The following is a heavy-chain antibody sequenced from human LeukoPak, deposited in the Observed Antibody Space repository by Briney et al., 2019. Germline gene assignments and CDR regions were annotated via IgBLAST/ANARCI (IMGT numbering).Heavy chain of an antibody. CDR1: GGSFSSYY. Sequence: SETLSLTCAVYGGSFSSYYWGWIRQPPGKGLEWIGSIYYSGSTYYNPSLKSRVTTSVDTSKNQFSLKLSSVTAADTAVYYCARPRDSSGWYGEGYFDYWGQGTLVTVSS. CDR3: ARPRDSSGWYGEGYFDY. CDR2: IYYSGST. J-gene: IGHJ4*02. V-gene: IGHV4-39*01. D-gene: IGHD6-19*01.